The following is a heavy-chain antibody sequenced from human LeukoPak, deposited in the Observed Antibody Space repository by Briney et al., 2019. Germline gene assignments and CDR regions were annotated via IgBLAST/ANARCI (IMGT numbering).Heavy chain of an antibody. CDR2: ISSSGSTI. CDR1: GFTFSSYE. Sequence: GGSLRLSCAASGFTFSSYEMNWVRQAPGKGLEWVSYISSSGSTIYYADSVKGRFTISRDNAKNSLYLQMNSLRAEDTAVYYCAVYSTSKGWLDPWGQGTRVTVSS. D-gene: IGHD2/OR15-2a*01. J-gene: IGHJ5*02. V-gene: IGHV3-48*03. CDR3: AVYSTSKGWLDP.